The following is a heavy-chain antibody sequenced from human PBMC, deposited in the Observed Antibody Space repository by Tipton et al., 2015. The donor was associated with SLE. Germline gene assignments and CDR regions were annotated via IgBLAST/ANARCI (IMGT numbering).Heavy chain of an antibody. CDR2: VYSSGST. Sequence: TLSLTCTVSGGSTSSYYWSWIRQSPGKGLEWIGYVYSSGSTNYNPSLRSRVTISVDTSKNQFSLNLSSVTAADTAVYYCAREGDFWSGRAFDIWGQGTMVTVSS. CDR1: GGSTSSYY. J-gene: IGHJ3*02. V-gene: IGHV4-59*01. D-gene: IGHD3-3*01. CDR3: AREGDFWSGRAFDI.